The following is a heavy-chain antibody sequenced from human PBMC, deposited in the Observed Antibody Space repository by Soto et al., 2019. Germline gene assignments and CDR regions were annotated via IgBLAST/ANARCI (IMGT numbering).Heavy chain of an antibody. CDR3: VHRMGNGYFDY. V-gene: IGHV2-5*02. J-gene: IGHJ4*02. CDR2: IYWDDDK. D-gene: IGHD1-1*01. Sequence: QITLEESGPTLVKPTQTLTLTCTFSGFSLSTNGVGVGWIRQPPGKAPEWLTLIYWDDDKRYSPSLKSRLTITKGSFKNQVVLTMTNMDPVDTATYYCVHRMGNGYFDYWGQGTLVTVSS. CDR1: GFSLSTNGVG.